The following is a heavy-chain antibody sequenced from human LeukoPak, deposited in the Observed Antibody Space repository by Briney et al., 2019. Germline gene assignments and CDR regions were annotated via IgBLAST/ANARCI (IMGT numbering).Heavy chain of an antibody. CDR1: GFTFSSYW. D-gene: IGHD3-10*01. CDR2: IKQDGSEK. V-gene: IGHV3-7*01. CDR3: ARDLLYYGSGNGMDV. J-gene: IGHJ6*04. Sequence: GGSLRLSCAASGFTFSSYWMSWVRQAPGKGLEWVANIKQDGSEKYYVDSVKGRFTISRDNAKNSLYLQMNSLRAEDTAVYYCARDLLYYGSGNGMDVWSKGTTVTVSS.